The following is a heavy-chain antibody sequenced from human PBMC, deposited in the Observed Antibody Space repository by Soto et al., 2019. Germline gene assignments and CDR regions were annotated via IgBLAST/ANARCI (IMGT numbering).Heavy chain of an antibody. V-gene: IGHV3-23*01. Sequence: PGGSLRPSCAASGFPFSSYAMSWVRQAPRKGLEWVSAISGSGGSTYYADSVKGRFTISRDNSKNTLYLQMNSLRAEDTAVYYCAKDSIVLMVYASDDAFDIWGQGTMVTVSS. D-gene: IGHD2-8*01. CDR3: AKDSIVLMVYASDDAFDI. CDR2: ISGSGGST. CDR1: GFPFSSYA. J-gene: IGHJ3*02.